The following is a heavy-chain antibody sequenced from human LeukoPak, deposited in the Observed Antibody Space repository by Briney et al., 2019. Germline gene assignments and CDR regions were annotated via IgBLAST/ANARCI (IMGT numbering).Heavy chain of an antibody. CDR1: GVSFSGYY. CDR2: INHSGST. J-gene: IGHJ4*02. CDR3: ASEYSSGFND. Sequence: PSETLSLTCAVYGVSFSGYYWSWIRQPPGKGLEWTGEINHSGSTNYNPSLKSRVTISVDTSKNQFSLKLSSVTAADTAVYYCASEYSSGFNDWGQGTLVTVSS. D-gene: IGHD6-19*01. V-gene: IGHV4-34*01.